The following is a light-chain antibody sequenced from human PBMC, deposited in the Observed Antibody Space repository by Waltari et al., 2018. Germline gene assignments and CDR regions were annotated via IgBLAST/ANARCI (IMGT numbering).Light chain of an antibody. V-gene: IGKV3-20*01. Sequence: EIVLTQSPGTLSLSQGDRATLSCRASQSVDSAYLAWFQQKPGQAPSLLIYGASSRATGIPDRFSGSASGTGFTLTISRLEPEDFAIYYCQQYGNSPPYTFGQGTKLEIK. CDR1: QSVDSAY. J-gene: IGKJ2*01. CDR2: GAS. CDR3: QQYGNSPPYT.